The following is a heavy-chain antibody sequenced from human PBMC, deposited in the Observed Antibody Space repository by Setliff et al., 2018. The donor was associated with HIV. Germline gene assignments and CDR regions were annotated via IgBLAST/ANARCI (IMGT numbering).Heavy chain of an antibody. CDR2: IDPVRGDT. CDR3: AWGTQRPIDS. V-gene: IGHV1-69-2*01. CDR1: EDTFPDYY. J-gene: IGHJ4*02. D-gene: IGHD3-16*01. Sequence: GASVKVSCKASEDTFPDYYMQWVRQAPGKGLEWMGLIDPVRGDTVYAEKFQGRVSITADRSIDIAYMKLSNLRSEDTAMYFCAWGTQRPIDSWGQGTLVTVSS.